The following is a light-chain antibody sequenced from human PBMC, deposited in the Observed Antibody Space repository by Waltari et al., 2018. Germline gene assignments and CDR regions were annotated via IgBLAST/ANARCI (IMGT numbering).Light chain of an antibody. CDR1: NIGTYS. J-gene: IGLJ7*01. CDR2: RDN. Sequence: SYVVTQPPSVSVAPGETATITCGGDNIGTYSVHWYQQKAGQAPVLVIYRDNNRPSRIPERFSGSNSENTATLTISRAQAADEADYYCQVWDSSTAVFGGGTQLTVL. CDR3: QVWDSSTAV. V-gene: IGLV3-9*01.